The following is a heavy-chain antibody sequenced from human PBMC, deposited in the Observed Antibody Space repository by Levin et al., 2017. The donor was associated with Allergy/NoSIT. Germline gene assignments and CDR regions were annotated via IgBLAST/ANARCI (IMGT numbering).Heavy chain of an antibody. Sequence: GESLKISCRGSGYSFTTDWIVWVRQMPGKGLEWMGIIYPDDSDVRYSPSFQGQVTISAEKSISTAYLQWSSLKASDTALYFCARSPRDCRHSPCSSVYYMDVWGKGTTVTVSS. D-gene: IGHD2-15*01. J-gene: IGHJ6*03. CDR3: ARSPRDCRHSPCSSVYYMDV. CDR1: GYSFTTDW. V-gene: IGHV5-51*01. CDR2: IYPDDSDV.